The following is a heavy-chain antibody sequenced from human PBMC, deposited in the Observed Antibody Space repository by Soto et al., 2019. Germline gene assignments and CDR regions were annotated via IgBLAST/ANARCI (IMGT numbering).Heavy chain of an antibody. Sequence: GESLKISCKGSGYSFTSYWIGWVRQMPGKGLEWMGIIYPGDSDTRYSPSFQGQVTISADKSISTAYLQWSSLKASDTAMYYCARHPLSSGYDLSGHYYYYGMDVWGQGTTVTVSS. CDR2: IYPGDSDT. J-gene: IGHJ6*02. V-gene: IGHV5-51*01. D-gene: IGHD5-12*01. CDR3: ARHPLSSGYDLSGHYYYYGMDV. CDR1: GYSFTSYW.